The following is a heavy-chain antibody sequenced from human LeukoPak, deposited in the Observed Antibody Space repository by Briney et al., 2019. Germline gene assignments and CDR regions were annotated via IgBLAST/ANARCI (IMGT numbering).Heavy chain of an antibody. Sequence: GESLKISCKGSGYSFTSYWIGWVRQMPGKGLEWMGIIYPGDSDTRYSPSFQGQVTISADKSISTAYLQWSSLKASDTAMYYCARHPPAIEDIVVNYYGMDVWAKGPRSPSP. CDR1: GYSFTSYW. V-gene: IGHV5-51*01. J-gene: IGHJ6*02. CDR3: ARHPPAIEDIVVNYYGMDV. CDR2: IYPGDSDT. D-gene: IGHD2-2*01.